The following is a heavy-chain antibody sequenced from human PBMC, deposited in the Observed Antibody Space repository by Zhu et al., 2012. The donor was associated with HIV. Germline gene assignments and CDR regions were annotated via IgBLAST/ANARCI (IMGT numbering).Heavy chain of an antibody. V-gene: IGHV4-34*01. CDR3: ARHSRYDIVTGWGHFDF. CDR1: GGSFSGYY. CDR2: IDHGGST. Sequence: QVQLQQWGAGLLKPSETLSLTCAVYGGSFSGYYWSWIRQSPEKGLEWIGEIDHGGSTDYSPSLKSRVTISVDRSENQFSLKLTSVSAADTAVYYCARHSRYDIVTGWGHFDFWGQGTLVTVSS. J-gene: IGHJ4*02. D-gene: IGHD3-9*01.